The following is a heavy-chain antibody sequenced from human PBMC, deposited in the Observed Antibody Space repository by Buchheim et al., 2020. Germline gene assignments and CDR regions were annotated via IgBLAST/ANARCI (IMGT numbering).Heavy chain of an antibody. CDR3: AKDWGFRGRGSYGGTFDY. V-gene: IGHV3-30*18. CDR2: ISYDESSQ. D-gene: IGHD3-16*01. Sequence: QVQLVESGGGVVQPGRSLRLSCAASGFTFSSYNMHWVRQAPDKGLEWVAIISYDESSQYYGDSVKGRFTISRDNSKNTVYLQMNSLRAEDTAVYFCAKDWGFRGRGSYGGTFDYWGQGTL. J-gene: IGHJ4*02. CDR1: GFTFSSYN.